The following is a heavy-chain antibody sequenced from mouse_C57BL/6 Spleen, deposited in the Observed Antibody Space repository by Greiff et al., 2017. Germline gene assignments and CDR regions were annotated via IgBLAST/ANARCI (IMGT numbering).Heavy chain of an antibody. J-gene: IGHJ2*01. Sequence: QVQLKQSGAELVRPGTSVKVSCKASGYAFTNYLIEWVKQRPGQGLEWIGVINPGSGGTNYNEKLKGKATLTADKSSSTAYMQLSSLTSEDSAVYFCARREVYYGYDGDYWGQGTTLTVSS. CDR1: GYAFTNYL. D-gene: IGHD2-2*01. CDR2: INPGSGGT. V-gene: IGHV1-54*01. CDR3: ARREVYYGYDGDY.